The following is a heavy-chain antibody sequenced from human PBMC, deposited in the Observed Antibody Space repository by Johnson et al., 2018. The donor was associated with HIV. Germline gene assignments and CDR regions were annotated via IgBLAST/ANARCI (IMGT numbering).Heavy chain of an antibody. Sequence: VQLVESGGGVVQPGRSLRLSCAASGFTFSSYAMHWVRQAPGKGLEWVSGISGGGGTTYYADSVKGRFTISRDNSKNTLYLQMNSLRAEDTAVYYCAKDRTSGSYSDDAFDIWGQGTMVTVSS. CDR1: GFTFSSYA. CDR3: AKDRTSGSYSDDAFDI. J-gene: IGHJ3*02. CDR2: ISGGGGTT. D-gene: IGHD1-26*01. V-gene: IGHV3-23*04.